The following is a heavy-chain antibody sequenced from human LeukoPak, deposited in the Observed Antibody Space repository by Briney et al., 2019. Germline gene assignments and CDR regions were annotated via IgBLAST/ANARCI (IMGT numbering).Heavy chain of an antibody. CDR2: ISSSSSYI. Sequence: GGSLRLSCAASGFTFSSYSMNWVRQAPGKGLEWVSSISSSSSYIYYADSVKGRFTISRDNAKNSLYLQMNSLRAEDTVVYYCASQSVAVADCYWGQGTLVTVSS. CDR3: ASQSVAVADCY. J-gene: IGHJ4*02. CDR1: GFTFSSYS. D-gene: IGHD6-19*01. V-gene: IGHV3-21*01.